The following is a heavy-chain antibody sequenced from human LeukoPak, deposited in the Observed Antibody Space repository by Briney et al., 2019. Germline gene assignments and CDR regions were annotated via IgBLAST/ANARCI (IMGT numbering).Heavy chain of an antibody. V-gene: IGHV3-30*04. J-gene: IGHJ4*02. D-gene: IGHD2/OR15-2a*01. CDR1: GFTFSSYA. CDR3: ARAYRSIALDY. CDR2: MSYDGSNK. Sequence: GGSLRHSRAASGFTFSSYAMYWVRQAPGKGLEWVAVMSYDGSNKNYADSVKGRFTISRDNSKNTLYLQMNSLRAEDTAVYYCARAYRSIALDYWGQGALVTVSA.